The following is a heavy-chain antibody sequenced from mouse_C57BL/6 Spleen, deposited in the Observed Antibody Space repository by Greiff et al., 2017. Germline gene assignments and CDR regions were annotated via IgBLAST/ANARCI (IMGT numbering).Heavy chain of an antibody. V-gene: IGHV1-55*01. D-gene: IGHD1-1*01. CDR2: IYPGSGST. CDR3: AREPYYYGSSPGWYFDV. J-gene: IGHJ1*03. CDR1: GYTFTSYW. Sequence: QVQLQQSGAELVKPGASVKMSCKASGYTFTSYWITWVKQRPGQGLEWIGDIYPGSGSTNYNEKFKSKATLTVDTSSSTAYMQLSSLTSEDSAVYYCAREPYYYGSSPGWYFDVWGTGTTVTVSS.